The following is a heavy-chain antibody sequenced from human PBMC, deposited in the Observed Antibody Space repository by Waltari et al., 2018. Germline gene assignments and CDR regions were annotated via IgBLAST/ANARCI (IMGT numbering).Heavy chain of an antibody. CDR3: ARQVELLWFGELYYYFDY. V-gene: IGHV5-51*01. CDR2: IYPGDSDT. Sequence: VQLVQSGAEVKKPGASVKVSCKASGYTFTGYYMHWVRQMPGKGLEWMGIIYPGDSDTRYSPSFQGQVTISADKSISTAYLQWSSLKASDTAMYYCARQVELLWFGELYYYFDYWGQGTLVTVSS. J-gene: IGHJ4*02. CDR1: GYTFTGYY. D-gene: IGHD3-10*01.